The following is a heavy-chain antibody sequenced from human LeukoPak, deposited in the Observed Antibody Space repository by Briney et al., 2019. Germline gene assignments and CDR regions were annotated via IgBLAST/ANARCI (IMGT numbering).Heavy chain of an antibody. J-gene: IGHJ4*02. V-gene: IGHV3-13*01. CDR3: ARGRYSYVIDY. CDR2: IGTAGDT. CDR1: GFTFSSYD. D-gene: IGHD5-18*01. Sequence: GGSLRLSCAASGFTFSSYDMHWVRHATGKGLEWVSAIGTAGDTYYPGSVKGRFTISRENAKNSLYLQMNSLRAGDTAVYYCARGRYSYVIDYWGQGTLVTVSS.